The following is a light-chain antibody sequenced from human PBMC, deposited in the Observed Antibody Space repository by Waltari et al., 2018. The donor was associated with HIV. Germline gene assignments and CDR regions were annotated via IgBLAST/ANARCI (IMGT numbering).Light chain of an antibody. Sequence: QSALTPPRSASGSPAQSVTISCTGTSSDIGVYNYVSRYQQHAGKAPKLVIYEVSKRPSGVPDRFSGSKSGNTASLTIAGLQPEDEADYHGGSYGGRRIFAGGTKLTVL. CDR1: SSDIGVYNY. CDR3: GSYGGRRI. J-gene: IGLJ2*01. V-gene: IGLV2-11*01. CDR2: EVS.